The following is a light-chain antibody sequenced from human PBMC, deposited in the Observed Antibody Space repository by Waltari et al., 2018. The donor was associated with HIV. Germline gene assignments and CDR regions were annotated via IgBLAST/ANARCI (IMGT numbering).Light chain of an antibody. Sequence: LTQPASVSGSPGQSITISCTGTTSDVGGYDYVSWYQQHPGKAPKLMIFEVTYRPSGVSHRFSGSKSGNTASLTISGLQAEDEADYYCTSYRSGSTLVVGGGTKVTVL. CDR3: TSYRSGSTLV. CDR1: TSDVGGYDY. V-gene: IGLV2-14*01. CDR2: EVT. J-gene: IGLJ2*01.